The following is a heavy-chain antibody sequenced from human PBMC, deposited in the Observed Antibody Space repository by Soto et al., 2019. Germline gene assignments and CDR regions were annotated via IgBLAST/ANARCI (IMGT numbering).Heavy chain of an antibody. D-gene: IGHD1-7*01. CDR2: IIPIFGTA. CDR3: ARGDWNSGYYYYGMDV. V-gene: IGHV1-69*13. CDR1: GGTFSSYA. J-gene: IGHJ6*02. Sequence: ASVKVSCKASGGTFSSYAISWVRQAPGQGLEWMGGIIPIFGTANYAQKFQGRVTITADESTSTAYMELSSLRSEDTAVYYCARGDWNSGYYYYGMDVWGQGTTVTVSS.